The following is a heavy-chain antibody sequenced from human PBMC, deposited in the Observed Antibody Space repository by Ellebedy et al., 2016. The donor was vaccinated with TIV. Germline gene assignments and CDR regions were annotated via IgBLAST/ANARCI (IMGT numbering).Heavy chain of an antibody. D-gene: IGHD6-13*01. CDR1: GYTFTSSA. CDR3: ARSAAGTVDY. Sequence: AASVKVSCTASGYTFTSSAMHWVRQAPGQRLEWMGWINAGNGNTKYSQKFQGRVTITRDTSASTAYMELSSLRSEDTAVYYCARSAAGTVDYWGQGTQVTVSS. J-gene: IGHJ4*02. V-gene: IGHV1-3*01. CDR2: INAGNGNT.